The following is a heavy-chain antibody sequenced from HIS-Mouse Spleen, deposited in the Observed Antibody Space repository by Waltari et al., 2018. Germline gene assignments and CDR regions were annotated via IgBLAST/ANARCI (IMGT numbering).Heavy chain of an antibody. J-gene: IGHJ4*02. V-gene: IGHV4-38-2*02. Sequence: QVQLQESGPGLVKPSETLSLTCTVSGYSISSGYYWGWIRQPPGKGLAWIGSIYHSGSTYYNPSLKSRVTISVDTSKNQFSLKLSSVTAADTAVYYCARADDFWSGSFDYWGQGTLVTVSS. CDR3: ARADDFWSGSFDY. D-gene: IGHD3-3*01. CDR2: IYHSGST. CDR1: GYSISSGYY.